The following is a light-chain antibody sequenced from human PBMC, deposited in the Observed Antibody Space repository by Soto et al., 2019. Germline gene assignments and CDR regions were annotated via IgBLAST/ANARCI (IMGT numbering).Light chain of an antibody. Sequence: EIVLTQSPGTLSVSPGERATLSCRASQSVSRNLAWFQHKPGQAPRLLIFAASTRASGVPARFSGSGSGTDFILTITSLQSEDFAVYYCQQYWHWPRTFGQGTKVDIK. J-gene: IGKJ1*01. V-gene: IGKV3-15*01. CDR2: AAS. CDR3: QQYWHWPRT. CDR1: QSVSRN.